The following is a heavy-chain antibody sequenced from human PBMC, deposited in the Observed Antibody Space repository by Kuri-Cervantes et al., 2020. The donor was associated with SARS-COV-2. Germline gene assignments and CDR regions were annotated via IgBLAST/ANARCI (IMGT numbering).Heavy chain of an antibody. Sequence: SETLSLTCTVSGYSISSGYYWGWIRQPPGKGLEWIGSIYHSGSTYYNPSLKSRVTISVDTSKNQFSLKLSSVTAADTAVYYCARHFMWFGELLYYFDYWGQGTLVTVSS. V-gene: IGHV4-38-2*02. D-gene: IGHD3-10*01. CDR2: IYHSGST. J-gene: IGHJ4*02. CDR1: GYSISSGYY. CDR3: ARHFMWFGELLYYFDY.